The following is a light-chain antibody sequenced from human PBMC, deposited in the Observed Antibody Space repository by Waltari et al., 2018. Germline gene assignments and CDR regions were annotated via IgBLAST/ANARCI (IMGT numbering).Light chain of an antibody. Sequence: DNVMTQSPDSLTVSLGERATINCKSTQSLLYSYTNKNYLAWYQQKPGQSPKLLIYWASTRDSGVPDRFSGSGSGTDFTLTISSLQAEDVAVYYCQQYYSTPVTFGQGTKVEMK. CDR2: WAS. CDR3: QQYYSTPVT. V-gene: IGKV4-1*01. CDR1: QSLLYSYTNKNY. J-gene: IGKJ1*01.